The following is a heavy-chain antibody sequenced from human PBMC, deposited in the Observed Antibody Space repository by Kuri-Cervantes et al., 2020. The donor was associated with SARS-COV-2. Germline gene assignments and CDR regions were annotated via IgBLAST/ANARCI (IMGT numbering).Heavy chain of an antibody. D-gene: IGHD3-9*01. J-gene: IGHJ4*03. CDR2: ISSSSSYI. V-gene: IGHV3-21*01. CDR3: ARDATESYYDILTGPTHYYFDY. Sequence: GESLKISCAASGFTFSSYSMNWVRQAPGKGLEWVSSISSSSSYIYYADSVKGRFTISRDNAKNSLYLQMNSLRAEDTAVYYCARDATESYYDILTGPTHYYFDYWGQGTTVT. CDR1: GFTFSSYS.